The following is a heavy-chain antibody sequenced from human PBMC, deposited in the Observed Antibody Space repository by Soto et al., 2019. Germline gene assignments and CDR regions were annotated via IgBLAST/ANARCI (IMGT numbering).Heavy chain of an antibody. CDR3: ALGCGCSNTSCYEERNWFDP. Sequence: LQLMSVPRTVAWGTISGLGGSWIRQPQEKRLEWIGYIYYSGRNNYNPSIKSRVTISVDTSKNQFSLKLSSVTAADTAVYYCALGCGCSNTSCYEERNWFDPWGQGTLVTVSS. J-gene: IGHJ5*02. CDR1: WGTISGLG. CDR2: IYYSGRN. V-gene: IGHV4-59*11. D-gene: IGHD2-2*01.